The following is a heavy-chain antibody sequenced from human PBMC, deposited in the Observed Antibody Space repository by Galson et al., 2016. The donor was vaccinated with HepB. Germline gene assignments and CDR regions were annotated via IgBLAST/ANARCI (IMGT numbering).Heavy chain of an antibody. CDR3: ASSPAAVAGTGYYYYGMDV. D-gene: IGHD6-19*01. V-gene: IGHV3-53*04. CDR2: IYSGGST. Sequence: SLRLSCAASGFTVSSNYMSWVRQAPGKGLEWVSVIYSGGSTYYADSVKGRFTISRHNSKNTLYLQMNSLRAEDTAVYYCASSPAAVAGTGYYYYGMDVWGQGTTVTVSS. J-gene: IGHJ6*02. CDR1: GFTVSSNY.